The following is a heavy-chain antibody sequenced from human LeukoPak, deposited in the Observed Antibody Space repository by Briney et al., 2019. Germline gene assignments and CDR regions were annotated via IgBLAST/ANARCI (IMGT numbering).Heavy chain of an antibody. CDR2: NKSKTDGGTT. Sequence: GGSLILSCAASGFTFSNAWMSWVRQAPGKGLEWVGRNKSKTDGGTTDYAAPVKGRFTISRDDSKNTLYLQMNSLKTEDTAVYYCTTDLGSGAYCYYGMDVWGQGTTVTVSS. J-gene: IGHJ6*02. V-gene: IGHV3-15*01. CDR1: GFTFSNAW. D-gene: IGHD3-10*02. CDR3: TTDLGSGAYCYYGMDV.